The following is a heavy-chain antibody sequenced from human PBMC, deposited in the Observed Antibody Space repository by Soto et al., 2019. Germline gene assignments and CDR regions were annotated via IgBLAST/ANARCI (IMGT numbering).Heavy chain of an antibody. CDR2: IYHSGST. CDR3: ARGFYYYDSSCYYGGDAFGI. V-gene: IGHV4-4*02. J-gene: IGHJ3*02. Sequence: SLSLTCAVSGGSIRSGNWWSWVRQARGKGLEWIGEIYHSGSTNYNPSLKSRVTISVDKSKNQFSLKLSSVTAADTAVYYCARGFYYYDSSCYYGGDAFGIWGQGTMVTVSS. CDR1: GGSIRSGNW. D-gene: IGHD3-22*01.